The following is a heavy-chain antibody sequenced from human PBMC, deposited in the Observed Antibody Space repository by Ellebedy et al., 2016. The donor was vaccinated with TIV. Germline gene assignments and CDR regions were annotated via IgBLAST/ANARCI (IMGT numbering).Heavy chain of an antibody. CDR1: GFTFSDYY. CDR2: TRNKANSYST. D-gene: IGHD2-21*01. J-gene: IGHJ4*02. CDR3: TRGYSAVIREGNFDY. Sequence: GESLKISXAASGFTFSDYYMSWVRQAPGKGLEWVGRTRNKANSYSTEYAASVKGRFTVSRDDSKNSVFLQMNSLKSEDTAVYYCTRGYSAVIREGNFDYWGQGTLVTVSS. V-gene: IGHV3-72*01.